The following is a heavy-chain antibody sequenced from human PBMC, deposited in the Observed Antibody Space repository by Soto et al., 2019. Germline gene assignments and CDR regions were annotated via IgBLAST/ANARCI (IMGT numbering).Heavy chain of an antibody. CDR1: VFTFISYG. V-gene: IGHV3-33*01. Sequence: AGWSLRLSCASSVFTFISYGMHWVRQAPGKGLEWVAVIWYDGSNKYYADSVKGRFTISRDNSKNTLYLQMNSLRAEDTAVYYCARGRITMVRGPGGFDPWGQGTLVTVSS. CDR2: IWYDGSNK. CDR3: ARGRITMVRGPGGFDP. J-gene: IGHJ5*02. D-gene: IGHD3-10*01.